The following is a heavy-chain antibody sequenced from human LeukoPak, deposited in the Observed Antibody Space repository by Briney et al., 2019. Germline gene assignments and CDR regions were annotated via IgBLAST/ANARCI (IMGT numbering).Heavy chain of an antibody. CDR2: ISPNSGGT. V-gene: IGHV1-2*02. Sequence: ASVRVSCKASGYSFIGYYMHWVRQAPGQGLEWMGWISPNSGGTNYSQNFQGRVTMTRDTSISTAYMELSRLRFDDTAVYYCARAGGYCGRISCPYYFDYWGQGSLVAVSS. D-gene: IGHD2-15*01. CDR3: ARAGGYCGRISCPYYFDY. J-gene: IGHJ4*02. CDR1: GYSFIGYY.